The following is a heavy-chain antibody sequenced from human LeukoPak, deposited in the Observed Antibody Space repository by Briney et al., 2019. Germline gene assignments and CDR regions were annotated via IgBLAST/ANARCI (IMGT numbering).Heavy chain of an antibody. CDR1: GFTFSSYA. D-gene: IGHD4-17*01. CDR2: ISYDGSNK. V-gene: IGHV3-30*04. J-gene: IGHJ4*02. CDR3: ARTRQPTVTTTIPDY. Sequence: GGSLRLSCAASGFTFSSYAMHWVRQAPGKGLEWVAVISYDGSNKYYADSVKGRFNISRDNSKNTLYLQMNSLRAEDTAVYYCARTRQPTVTTTIPDYWGQGTLVTVSS.